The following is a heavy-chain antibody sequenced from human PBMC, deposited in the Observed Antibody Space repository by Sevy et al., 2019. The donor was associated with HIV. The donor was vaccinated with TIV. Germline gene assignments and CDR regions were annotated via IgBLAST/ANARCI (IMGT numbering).Heavy chain of an antibody. D-gene: IGHD1-26*01. CDR3: ARGQWEHPY. CDR1: VESFSGFY. J-gene: IGHJ4*02. CDR2: IIPAGIT. V-gene: IGHV4-34*01. Sequence: SETLSLTCAVYVESFSGFYWSWIRQPPGKGLGWIGDIIPAGITNYNPSLKSRVTISIDTSKNQFSLKMNSVTAADTAVYYCARGQWEHPYWGQGTQVTVSS.